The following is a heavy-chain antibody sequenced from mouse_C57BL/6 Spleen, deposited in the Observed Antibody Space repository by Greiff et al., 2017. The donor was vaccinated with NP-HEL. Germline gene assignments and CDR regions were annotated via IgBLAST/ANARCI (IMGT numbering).Heavy chain of an antibody. Sequence: QVQLKQSGPELVKPGASVKLSCKASGYTFTSYDINWVKQRPGQGLEWIGWIYPRDGSTKYNEKFKGKATLTVDTSSSTAYMELHSLTSEDSAVYFCAPITTVVEGAMDYWGQGTSVTVSS. CDR2: IYPRDGST. J-gene: IGHJ4*01. D-gene: IGHD1-1*01. CDR3: APITTVVEGAMDY. V-gene: IGHV1-85*01. CDR1: GYTFTSYD.